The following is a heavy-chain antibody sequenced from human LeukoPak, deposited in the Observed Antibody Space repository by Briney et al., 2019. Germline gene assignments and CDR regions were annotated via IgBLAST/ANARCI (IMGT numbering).Heavy chain of an antibody. CDR2: ISSDGGST. CDR1: GFTFNNYP. V-gene: IGHV3-64*02. J-gene: IGHJ4*02. CDR3: ARDTPFNY. Sequence: GGSLRLSCAASGFTFNNYPMHWVRQAPGKGLEFVSAISSDGGSTYYADSVKGRFTISRDNSKNTLYLQMGSLRPEDMAVYYCARDTPFNYWGQGTLATVSS.